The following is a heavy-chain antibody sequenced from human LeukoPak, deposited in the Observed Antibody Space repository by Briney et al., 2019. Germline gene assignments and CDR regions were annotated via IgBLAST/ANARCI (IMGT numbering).Heavy chain of an antibody. CDR1: GFTFSSYW. CDR2: IKEDGSDK. Sequence: GGSLRLSCAVSGFTFSSYWMSWVRQAPGKGLEWVANIKEDGSDKNYVDSVKGRFTTSGDNAKNSLFLQMNSLRAEDTAVYYCARSIAAAGDYWGQGTLVTVSS. CDR3: ARSIAAAGDY. D-gene: IGHD6-13*01. V-gene: IGHV3-7*03. J-gene: IGHJ4*02.